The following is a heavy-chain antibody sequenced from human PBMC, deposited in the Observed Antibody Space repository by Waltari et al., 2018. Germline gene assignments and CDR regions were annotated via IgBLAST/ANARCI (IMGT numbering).Heavy chain of an antibody. CDR2: IYHSGST. CDR1: GYSISSGYY. J-gene: IGHJ4*02. Sequence: QVQLQESGPGLVKPSETLSLTCAVSGYSISSGYYWGWIRQPPGKGLEWIGSIYHSGSTYYNPSLKSRVTISVDTSKNQFSLKLSSVTAADTAVYYCARGSGSWIWGNWGQGTLVTVSS. V-gene: IGHV4-38-2*01. CDR3: ARGSGSWIWGN. D-gene: IGHD2-15*01.